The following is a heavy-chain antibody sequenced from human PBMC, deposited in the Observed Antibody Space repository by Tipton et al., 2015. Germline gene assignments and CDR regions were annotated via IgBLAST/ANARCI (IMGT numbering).Heavy chain of an antibody. CDR1: GDSVSSNSAA. V-gene: IGHV6-1*01. Sequence: GLVKPSQTLSLTCAISGDSVSSNSAAWNWIRQSPSRGLEWLGNTYYRSKWYSDYAVSVKSRITINSDTSKNQFSLKLSSVTAADTAVYYCARTYDFTAYSPVGCWGQGTLVTVSS. D-gene: IGHD3-3*01. CDR2: TYYRSKWYS. J-gene: IGHJ4*02. CDR3: ARTYDFTAYSPVGC.